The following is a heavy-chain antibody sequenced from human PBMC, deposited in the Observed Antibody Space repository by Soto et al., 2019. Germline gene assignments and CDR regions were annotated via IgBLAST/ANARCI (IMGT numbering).Heavy chain of an antibody. CDR2: IWYDGSNK. J-gene: IGHJ6*02. CDR1: GFTFSSYG. V-gene: IGHV3-33*01. Sequence: PGGSLRLSCGASGFTFSSYGMHWVRQAPGKGLEWVAVIWYDGSNKYYADSVKGRFTISRDNSKNTLYLQMNSLRAEDTAVYYCARDLSERGYSYGNIYYYYGMDVWGQGTTVTVSS. CDR3: ARDLSERGYSYGNIYYYYGMDV. D-gene: IGHD5-18*01.